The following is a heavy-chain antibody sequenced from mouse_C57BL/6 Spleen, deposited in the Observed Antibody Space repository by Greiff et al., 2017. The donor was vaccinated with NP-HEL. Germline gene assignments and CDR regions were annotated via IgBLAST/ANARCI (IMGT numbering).Heavy chain of an antibody. Sequence: VQLKESGPELVKPGASVKMSCKASGYTFTDYNMHWVKQSHGKSLEWIGYINPNNGGTSYNQKFKGKATLTVNKSSSTAYMELRSLTSEDSAVYVCARLGTTVVAPYFDYWGQGTTLTVSS. CDR2: INPNNGGT. CDR3: ARLGTTVVAPYFDY. V-gene: IGHV1-22*01. D-gene: IGHD1-1*01. CDR1: GYTFTDYN. J-gene: IGHJ2*01.